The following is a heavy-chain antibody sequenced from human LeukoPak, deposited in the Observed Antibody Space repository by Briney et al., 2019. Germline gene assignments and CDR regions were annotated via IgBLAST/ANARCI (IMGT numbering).Heavy chain of an antibody. Sequence: GGSLRLSCAASGFTFSSYAMSWVRQAPGKGLEWVSAISGSGGSTYYADSVKGRFTISRDNSKNTLYLQMNSLRAKDTAVYYCAKVVAYYYGMDVWGQGTTVTVSS. CDR2: ISGSGGST. CDR3: AKVVAYYYGMDV. V-gene: IGHV3-23*01. J-gene: IGHJ6*02. CDR1: GFTFSSYA. D-gene: IGHD2-21*01.